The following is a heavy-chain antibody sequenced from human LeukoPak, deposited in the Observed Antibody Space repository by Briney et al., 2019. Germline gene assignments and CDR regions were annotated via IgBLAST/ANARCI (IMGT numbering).Heavy chain of an antibody. J-gene: IGHJ4*02. Sequence: PGGSLRLSCAASGFTFSSYWMSWVRQAPGKGLEWVANIKQDGSEKYYVDSVKGRFTISRDNAKNSLYLRMNSLRAEDTAVYYCAKVSHYYYGSGSYQFDYWGQGTLVAVSS. CDR1: GFTFSSYW. V-gene: IGHV3-7*03. CDR2: IKQDGSEK. CDR3: AKVSHYYYGSGSYQFDY. D-gene: IGHD3-10*01.